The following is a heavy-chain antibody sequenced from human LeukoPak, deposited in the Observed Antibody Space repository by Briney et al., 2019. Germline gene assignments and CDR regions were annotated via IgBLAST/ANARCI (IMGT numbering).Heavy chain of an antibody. D-gene: IGHD5-12*01. J-gene: IGHJ4*02. CDR1: GYTFTGYY. Sequence: GASVKVSCKASGYTFTGYYMHWVRQAPGQGLEWMGWINPNSGGTNYAQKFQGRVTMTRDTSISTAYMELSRLRSDDTAVYYCAYTRLRLVSYFDYWGQGTLVTVSS. CDR2: INPNSGGT. V-gene: IGHV1-2*02. CDR3: AYTRLRLVSYFDY.